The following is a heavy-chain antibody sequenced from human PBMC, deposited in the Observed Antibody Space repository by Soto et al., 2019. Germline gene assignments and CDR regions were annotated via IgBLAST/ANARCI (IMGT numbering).Heavy chain of an antibody. CDR2: IDPSDSYT. V-gene: IGHV5-10-1*04. D-gene: IGHD5-12*01. CDR1: GYSFTSYW. CDR3: ARHIGDGYRAYYYYGMDV. Sequence: RGESLKISFKGSGYSFTSYWIGWVIQMHGKGLECMGRIDPSDSYTNYSPSFQGQVTISADKSISTAYLQWSSLKASDTAMYYCARHIGDGYRAYYYYGMDVWGQWTTVTVSS. J-gene: IGHJ6*02.